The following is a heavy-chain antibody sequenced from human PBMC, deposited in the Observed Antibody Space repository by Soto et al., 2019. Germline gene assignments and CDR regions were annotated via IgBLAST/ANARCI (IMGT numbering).Heavy chain of an antibody. D-gene: IGHD3-22*01. CDR2: IIPIFGTA. Sequence: VQLVQSGAEVKKPGSSVKVSCKASGGTFSSYAISWVRQAPGQGLEWMGGIIPIFGTANYAQKFQGRVTITADESTSTAYMELSSLRSEDTAVYYCARDEDSSGYYYVGYYYYGMDVWGQGTTVTVSS. CDR3: ARDEDSSGYYYVGYYYYGMDV. CDR1: GGTFSSYA. V-gene: IGHV1-69*01. J-gene: IGHJ6*02.